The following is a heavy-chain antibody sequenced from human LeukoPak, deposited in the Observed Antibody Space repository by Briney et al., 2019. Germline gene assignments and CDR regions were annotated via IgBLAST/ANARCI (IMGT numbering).Heavy chain of an antibody. V-gene: IGHV5-51*01. J-gene: IGHJ6*02. CDR2: IYPGDSDT. CDR1: GYSFTSYW. Sequence: GESLKISCKGSGYSFTSYWIGWVRQMPGKGLEWMGIIYPGDSDTRYSPSFQGQVTISADKSISTAYLQWSNLKASDSAMYYCVRQDSSGYYEYYYGMDVWGQGTTVTVSS. CDR3: VRQDSSGYYEYYYGMDV. D-gene: IGHD3-22*01.